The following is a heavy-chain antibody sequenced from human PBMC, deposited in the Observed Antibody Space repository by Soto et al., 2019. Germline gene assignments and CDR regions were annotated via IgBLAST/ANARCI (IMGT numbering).Heavy chain of an antibody. J-gene: IGHJ4*02. Sequence: QVQLVQSGAEVKKPGSSVRVSCKASGDTFTFYSINWVRQAPGLGLEWMGRINPILSMSNYAQRFQGRVTMTAAKSTSTAYMELSSLRSEDTAMYYCASNYGSGYRAFDYWGQGALVTVSS. V-gene: IGHV1-69*02. CDR3: ASNYGSGYRAFDY. CDR2: INPILSMS. D-gene: IGHD3-10*01. CDR1: GDTFTFYS.